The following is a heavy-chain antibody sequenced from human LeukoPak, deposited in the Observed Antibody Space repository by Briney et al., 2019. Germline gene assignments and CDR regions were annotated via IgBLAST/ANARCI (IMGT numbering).Heavy chain of an antibody. Sequence: ASVKVSCKVSRYTLTELSMHWVRQAPGKGLEWIGGFDPEDGETIYAQKFQGRVTMTEDTSTDTAYTELSSLRSEDTAVYYCATVTKTPPYGASLGAFDIWGQGTMVTVSS. V-gene: IGHV1-24*01. CDR1: RYTLTELS. CDR3: ATVTKTPPYGASLGAFDI. D-gene: IGHD4-17*01. J-gene: IGHJ3*02. CDR2: FDPEDGET.